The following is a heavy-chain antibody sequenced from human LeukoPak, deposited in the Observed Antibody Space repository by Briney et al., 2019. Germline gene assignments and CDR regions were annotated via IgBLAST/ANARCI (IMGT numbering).Heavy chain of an antibody. Sequence: GGSLRLSCAASGFTFSSYGMHWVRQAPGKGLEWVAVISYDGSNKYYADSVKGRFTISRDNSKNTLYLQMNSLRAEDTAVYYCANGATASGSPDYFDYWGQGTLVTVSS. CDR3: ANGATASGSPDYFDY. CDR1: GFTFSSYG. V-gene: IGHV3-30*18. CDR2: ISYDGSNK. J-gene: IGHJ4*02. D-gene: IGHD3-10*01.